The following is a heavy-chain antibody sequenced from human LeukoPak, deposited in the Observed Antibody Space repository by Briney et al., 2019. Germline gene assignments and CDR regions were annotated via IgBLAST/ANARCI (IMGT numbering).Heavy chain of an antibody. CDR3: TTPTVTYYYYMDV. CDR2: IKSKTDGGTT. CDR1: GFTFSNAW. V-gene: IGHV3-15*01. Sequence: GGSLRLSCAASGFTFSNAWMSWVRQAPGKGLEWVGRIKSKTDGGTTDYAAPVKGRFTISRDDSKNTLYLQMNSLKTEDTAVYYCTTPTVTYYYYMDVWGKGATVTVSS. D-gene: IGHD4-17*01. J-gene: IGHJ6*03.